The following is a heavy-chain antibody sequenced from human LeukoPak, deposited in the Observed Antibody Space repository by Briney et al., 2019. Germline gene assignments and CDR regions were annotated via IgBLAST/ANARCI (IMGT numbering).Heavy chain of an antibody. CDR3: ARRIAAAGYYWYFDL. V-gene: IGHV5-51*01. D-gene: IGHD6-13*01. J-gene: IGHJ2*01. Sequence: GESLKISSKGSGYSFTSYWIGWVRQMPGKGLEWMGIIYPGDSDTRYSPSFQGQVTISADKSISTAYLQWSSLKASDTAMYYCARRIAAAGYYWYFDLWGRGTLVTVSS. CDR2: IYPGDSDT. CDR1: GYSFTSYW.